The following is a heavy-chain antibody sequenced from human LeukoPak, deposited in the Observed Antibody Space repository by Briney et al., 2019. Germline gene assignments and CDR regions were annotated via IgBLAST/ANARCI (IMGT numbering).Heavy chain of an antibody. Sequence: PGGSLRLSCAASGFTVSSNYMSWVRQAPGKGLEWVSVIFSDGSTYYTDSVRGRFTISRDNSMNTVYLQMNSLRAEDTAVYYCARVKWLDVWGSGTTVTVSS. CDR3: ARVKWLDV. CDR1: GFTVSSNY. J-gene: IGHJ6*04. D-gene: IGHD2-15*01. V-gene: IGHV3-53*01. CDR2: IFSDGST.